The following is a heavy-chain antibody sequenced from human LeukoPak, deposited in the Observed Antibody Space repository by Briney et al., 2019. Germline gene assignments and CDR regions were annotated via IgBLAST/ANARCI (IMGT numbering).Heavy chain of an antibody. V-gene: IGHV5-51*01. CDR1: GYSFTSYW. J-gene: IGHJ5*02. CDR2: IYPGDSDT. Sequence: GESLKISCKGSGYSFTSYWIGWVRQMPGKGLEWMGIIYPGDSDTRYSPSFQGQVTISADKSISTAYLQWSSLKASDTAMYYCARPYYDSSGNNWFDPWGQGTLVTVPS. CDR3: ARPYYDSSGNNWFDP. D-gene: IGHD3-22*01.